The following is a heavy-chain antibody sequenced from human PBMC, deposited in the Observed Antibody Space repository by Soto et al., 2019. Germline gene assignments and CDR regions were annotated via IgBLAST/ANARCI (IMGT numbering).Heavy chain of an antibody. CDR2: IVPMSATT. Sequence: QVQLLQSGAEVKKPGSSVKGSCKASGYTFSNYVISWVRQAPGQGLEWMGGIVPMSATTNYVQKFQGRLTITADEPTSSAYMELSSLRSEDTAVYYCAREWGGDVGRWSQGTLVTVSS. CDR1: GYTFSNYV. J-gene: IGHJ4*02. CDR3: AREWGGDVGR. D-gene: IGHD3-10*01. V-gene: IGHV1-69*01.